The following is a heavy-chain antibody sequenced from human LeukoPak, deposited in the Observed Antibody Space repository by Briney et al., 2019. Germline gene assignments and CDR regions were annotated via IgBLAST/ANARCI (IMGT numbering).Heavy chain of an antibody. J-gene: IGHJ4*02. CDR2: ITSDGSST. V-gene: IGHV3-74*03. Sequence: GSLRLSCSASGFTFSNTWMHWVRQPPGKGLVWVARITSDGSSTTYAESVKGRFTISKDNAKNSLYLQMNSLRAEDTAVYYCARDLSRSFSMIRGLIQHREFDFWGRGTLVTVSS. CDR1: GFTFSNTW. CDR3: ARDLSRSFSMIRGLIQHREFDF. D-gene: IGHD3-10*01.